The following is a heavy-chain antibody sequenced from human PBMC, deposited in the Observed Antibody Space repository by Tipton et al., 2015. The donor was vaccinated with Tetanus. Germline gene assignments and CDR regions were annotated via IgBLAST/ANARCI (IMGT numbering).Heavy chain of an antibody. V-gene: IGHV4-59*01. Sequence: TLSLTCTVSGGSISSYYWSWIRQPPGKGLEWIGYIYYSGSTNYNPSLKSRVTISVDTSKNQFFLKLSSVTAADTAVYYCARERAAPYGMDVWGQGTTVTVSS. CDR2: IYYSGST. CDR3: ARERAAPYGMDV. CDR1: GGSISSYY. J-gene: IGHJ6*02. D-gene: IGHD6-25*01.